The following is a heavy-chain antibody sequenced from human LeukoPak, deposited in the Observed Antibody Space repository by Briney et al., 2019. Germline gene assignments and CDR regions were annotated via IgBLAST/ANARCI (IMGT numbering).Heavy chain of an antibody. J-gene: IGHJ6*04. CDR2: IYHSGST. V-gene: IGHV4-4*02. Sequence: PSGTLSLTCAVSGGSISSSNWWSWVRQPPGKGLEWIGEIYHSGSTNYNPSPKSRVTISVDKSKNQFSLKLSSVTAADTAVYYCASVDVVVPADEESNYYYYGMDVWGKGTTVTVSS. CDR1: GGSISSSNW. D-gene: IGHD2-2*01. CDR3: ASVDVVVPADEESNYYYYGMDV.